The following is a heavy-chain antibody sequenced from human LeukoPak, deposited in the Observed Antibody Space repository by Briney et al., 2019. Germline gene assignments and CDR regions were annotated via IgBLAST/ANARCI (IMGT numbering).Heavy chain of an antibody. Sequence: GASVKVSXKASGYTFTGYYIHWVRQAPGQGLEWMGRINPNTGGTDYAQKFQGRVTMTRDTSITTAYMELSRLTSDDTAIYYCAKVPPSITAAGNWLGPWGQGALVTVSS. CDR1: GYTFTGYY. CDR3: AKVPPSITAAGNWLGP. V-gene: IGHV1-2*06. J-gene: IGHJ5*02. CDR2: INPNTGGT. D-gene: IGHD6-13*01.